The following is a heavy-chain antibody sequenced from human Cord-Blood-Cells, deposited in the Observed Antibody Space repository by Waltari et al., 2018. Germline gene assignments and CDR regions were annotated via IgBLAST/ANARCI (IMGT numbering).Heavy chain of an antibody. CDR2: ITSSGSTI. V-gene: IGHV3-48*03. CDR3: ARDLYGGEPFYYGMDV. D-gene: IGHD2-21*01. CDR1: GITFSSYE. Sequence: RLSCAASGITFSSYEMNWVRQAPGKGLEWVSYITSSGSTIYYADSVKGRFTISRDNAKNSLYLQMNSLRAEDTAVYYCARDLYGGEPFYYGMDVWGQGTTVTVSS. J-gene: IGHJ6*02.